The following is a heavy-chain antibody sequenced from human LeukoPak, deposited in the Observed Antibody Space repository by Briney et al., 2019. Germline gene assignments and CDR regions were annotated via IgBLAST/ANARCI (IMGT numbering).Heavy chain of an antibody. D-gene: IGHD2-2*01. Sequence: PSETLSLTCAVSGYSISSGYYWGWIRQPPGKGLEWIGSIYHSVSTYYNPSLKSRVTISVDTSKNQFSLKLSSVTAADTAVYYCARDSPYCSSTSCYGVDPWGQGTLVTVSS. CDR1: GYSISSGYY. V-gene: IGHV4-38-2*02. CDR3: ARDSPYCSSTSCYGVDP. J-gene: IGHJ5*02. CDR2: IYHSVST.